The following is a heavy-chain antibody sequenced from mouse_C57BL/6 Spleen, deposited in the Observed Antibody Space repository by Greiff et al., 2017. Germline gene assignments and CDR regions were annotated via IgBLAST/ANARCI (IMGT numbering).Heavy chain of an antibody. Sequence: VQLQQPGAELVKPGASVKLSCKASGYTFTSYWMHWVQQRPGRGLEWIGRIDPNSGGTKYKEKFKSKATRTVDKPSSTAYMQLSSLTSEDSAVYYCARGGNGYDDEGYYAMDYWGQGTSVTVSS. CDR1: GYTFTSYW. CDR3: ARGGNGYDDEGYYAMDY. J-gene: IGHJ4*01. CDR2: IDPNSGGT. D-gene: IGHD2-2*01. V-gene: IGHV1-72*01.